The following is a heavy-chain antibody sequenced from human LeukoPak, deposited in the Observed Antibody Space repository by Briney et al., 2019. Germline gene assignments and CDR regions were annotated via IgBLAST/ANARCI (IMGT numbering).Heavy chain of an antibody. CDR2: ISSSSSYI. J-gene: IGHJ4*02. V-gene: IGHV3-21*01. D-gene: IGHD3-10*01. CDR3: ARGSMVRGVNFDY. CDR1: GFTFSSYS. Sequence: GGSLRLSCAASGFTFSSYSMNWVRQAPGKGLEWVSSISSSSSYIYYADSVKGRFTISRDNAKNSLYLQMNSLRAEDTAVYYCARGSMVRGVNFDYWGQGTLVTVSS.